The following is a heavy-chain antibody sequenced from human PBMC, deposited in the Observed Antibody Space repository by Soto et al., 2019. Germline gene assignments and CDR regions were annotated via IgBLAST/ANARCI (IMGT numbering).Heavy chain of an antibody. CDR1: GFMFGTYW. D-gene: IGHD3-22*01. CDR3: VRATLSWGHYYFRGLDV. CDR2: IKHDGNEK. J-gene: IGHJ6*02. V-gene: IGHV3-7*01. Sequence: GGSLRLSCAATGFMFGTYWMRWVRQAPGKXLEWVANIKHDGNEKYYADSVKGRFTVSRDNVKNFLHLQMSSLRGDDTGVYFCVRATLSWGHYYFRGLDVWGQGTTVTVSS.